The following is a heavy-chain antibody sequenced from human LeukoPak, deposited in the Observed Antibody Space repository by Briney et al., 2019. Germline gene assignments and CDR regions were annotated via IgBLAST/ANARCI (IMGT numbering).Heavy chain of an antibody. V-gene: IGHV3-13*01. CDR1: GFTFSSYD. Sequence: GGSLRLSCAASGFTFSSYDMPWVRQATGKGLEWVSAIGTAGDTYYPGSVKGRFTISRENAKNPLYLQMNSLRAGDTAVYYCARAASSGYSYGSLYYYYYGMDVWGQGTTVTVSS. D-gene: IGHD5-18*01. CDR2: IGTAGDT. J-gene: IGHJ6*02. CDR3: ARAASSGYSYGSLYYYYYGMDV.